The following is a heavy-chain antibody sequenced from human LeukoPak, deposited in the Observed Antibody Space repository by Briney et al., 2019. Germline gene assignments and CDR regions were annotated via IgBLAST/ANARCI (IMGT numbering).Heavy chain of an antibody. CDR2: ISGSGDNT. CDR3: AKWKYSNSGIDDY. J-gene: IGHJ4*02. CDR1: GFTFSSYA. D-gene: IGHD6-6*01. Sequence: GGSLRHSCAASGFTFSSYAMSWVRQVPGKGLEWVSVISGSGDNTYYADSVKGRFTISRDNSKNMLYLQMNSLRAEDTAVYYCAKWKYSNSGIDDYWGQGTLVTVSS. V-gene: IGHV3-23*01.